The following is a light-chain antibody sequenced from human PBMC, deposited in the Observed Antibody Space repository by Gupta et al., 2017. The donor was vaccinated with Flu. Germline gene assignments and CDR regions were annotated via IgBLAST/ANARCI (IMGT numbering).Light chain of an antibody. Sequence: SASNIGLNYVSWYQHLPGTAPKLLIYDSHKRPSGIPDRFSGSKSGTSATLGITGLQTGDEADYYCGTWDNSLSEMVFGGGTKVTVL. CDR2: DSH. V-gene: IGLV1-51*01. CDR1: ASNIGLNY. CDR3: GTWDNSLSEMV. J-gene: IGLJ2*01.